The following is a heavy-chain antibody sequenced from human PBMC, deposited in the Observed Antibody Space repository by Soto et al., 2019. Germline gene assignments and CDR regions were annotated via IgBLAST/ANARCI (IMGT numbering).Heavy chain of an antibody. CDR3: GRDRGAVTGDYFDY. CDR1: GFTFSGLY. V-gene: IGHV3-11*01. J-gene: IGHJ4*02. D-gene: IGHD6-19*01. CDR2: IDSSGVKK. Sequence: QVQLTESGGGLVKPGGSLRLSCAASGFTFSGLYMSWIRQAPGKGLEWVSCIDSSGVKKYYAESVRGRFTISRDNAKNSLYLQMNGLRAEETAVYYWGRDRGAVTGDYFDYWGQGTLVTVSS.